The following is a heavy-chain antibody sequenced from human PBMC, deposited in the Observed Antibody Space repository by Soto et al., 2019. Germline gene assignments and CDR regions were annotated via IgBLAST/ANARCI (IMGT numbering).Heavy chain of an antibody. V-gene: IGHV3-48*01. J-gene: IGHJ4*02. CDR2: ISSSSSTI. CDR1: GFTFSSYS. CDR3: ARVPYYYDSSGYLDY. Sequence: GGSLRLSCAASGFTFSSYSMNLVRQAPGKGLEWVSYISSSSSTIYYADSVKGRFTISRDNAKNSLYLQMNSLRAEDTAVYYCARVPYYYDSSGYLDYWGQGTLVTVSS. D-gene: IGHD3-22*01.